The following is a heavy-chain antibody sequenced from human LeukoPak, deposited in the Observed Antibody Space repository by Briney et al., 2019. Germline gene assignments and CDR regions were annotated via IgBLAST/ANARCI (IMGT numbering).Heavy chain of an antibody. J-gene: IGHJ6*03. CDR3: ARTSADSSYTMDV. D-gene: IGHD2-15*01. V-gene: IGHV4-39*01. Sequence: PSETLSLTCTVFGGSISSSFYYWGWIRQPPGKGLEWIGSIYYSGSTYYNPSLKSRVIISVDTSNNQFSLKLSSVTAADTAVYYCARTSADSSYTMDVWGTGTAVTVSS. CDR2: IYYSGST. CDR1: GGSISSSFYY.